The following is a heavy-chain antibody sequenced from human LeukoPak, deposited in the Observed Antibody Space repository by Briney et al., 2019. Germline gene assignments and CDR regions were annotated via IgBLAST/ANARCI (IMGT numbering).Heavy chain of an antibody. CDR3: AGSGYCSGSSCSDYYYYYFDV. V-gene: IGHV4-59*08. Sequence: SETLSLTCTVSGVSISSYYWSWIRQPPGKGLEWIGYIYYSGSTNYNPSLKSRVTISVDTSKNQFSLKLSSVTAADTAVYYCAGSGYCSGSSCSDYYYYYFDVWGKATTVTVSS. CDR1: GVSISSYY. CDR2: IYYSGST. J-gene: IGHJ6*03. D-gene: IGHD2-15*01.